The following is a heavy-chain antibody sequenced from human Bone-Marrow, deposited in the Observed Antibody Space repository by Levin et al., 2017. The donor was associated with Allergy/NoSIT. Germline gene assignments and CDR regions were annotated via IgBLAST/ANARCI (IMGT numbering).Heavy chain of an antibody. CDR2: MNPNNGNT. D-gene: IGHD3-3*01. CDR1: GYTFTSYD. CDR3: AIAIGDAFDI. J-gene: IGHJ3*02. V-gene: IGHV1-8*01. Sequence: PGESLKISCRASGYTFTSYDVNWVRQAPGQGLEWMGYMNPNNGNTDSAQKFQGRVAMTRSTSLTTAYMELSSLTSEDTAVYYCAIAIGDAFDIWGQGTVVTVSS.